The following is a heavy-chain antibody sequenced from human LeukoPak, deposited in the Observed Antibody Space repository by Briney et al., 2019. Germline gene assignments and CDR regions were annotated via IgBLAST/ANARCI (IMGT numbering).Heavy chain of an antibody. CDR2: ISYDGSNK. J-gene: IGHJ4*02. Sequence: SGGSLRLSCAASGFTFSSYAMHWVRQAPGKGLEWVAVISYDGSNKYYADSVKGRFTISRDNSKNTLYLQMNSLRAEDTAVYYCAYYHVNEEPPTFWGQGTLVTVSS. CDR1: GFTFSSYA. CDR3: AYYHVNEEPPTF. D-gene: IGHD1-1*01. V-gene: IGHV3-30*04.